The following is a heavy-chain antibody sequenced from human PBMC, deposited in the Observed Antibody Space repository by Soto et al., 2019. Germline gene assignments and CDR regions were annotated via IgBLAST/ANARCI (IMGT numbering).Heavy chain of an antibody. CDR1: GFTFTSSA. Sequence: SVKVSCKASGFTFTSSAVQWVRQARGQRLEWIGWIVVGSGSTNYAQKFQERVTITRDMSTSTAYMELSSLRSEDTAVYYCAAGDTIFGVAAYGMDVWGQGTTVTVSS. J-gene: IGHJ6*02. CDR3: AAGDTIFGVAAYGMDV. V-gene: IGHV1-58*01. CDR2: IVVGSGST. D-gene: IGHD3-3*01.